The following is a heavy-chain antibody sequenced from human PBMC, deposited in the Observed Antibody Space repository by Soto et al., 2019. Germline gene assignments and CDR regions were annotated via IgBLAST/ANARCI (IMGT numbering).Heavy chain of an antibody. D-gene: IGHD2-21*01. CDR1: GGTFSSYA. Sequence: GASVKVSCKASGGTFSSYAISWVRQAPGQGLEWMGGIIPIFGTANYAQKFQGRVTITADKSTSTAYMELSSLRSEDTAVYYGASEETGDAIYYYYGMDVWGQGTTVTVSS. J-gene: IGHJ6*02. V-gene: IGHV1-69*06. CDR3: ASEETGDAIYYYYGMDV. CDR2: IIPIFGTA.